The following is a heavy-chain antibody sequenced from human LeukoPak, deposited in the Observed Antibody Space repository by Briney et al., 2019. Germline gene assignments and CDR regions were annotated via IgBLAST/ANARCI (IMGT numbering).Heavy chain of an antibody. D-gene: IGHD2-2*02. Sequence: GGSLRLSCAASGFTFSDYYMSWIRQAPGKGLEWVSYISSSGSTMYYADSVKGRFTISRDNAKNSLYLQMNSLRAEDTAVYYCARGDCSSTSCYTIVATTSPDYWGQGTLVTVSS. J-gene: IGHJ4*02. CDR2: ISSSGSTM. CDR3: ARGDCSSTSCYTIVATTSPDY. CDR1: GFTFSDYY. V-gene: IGHV3-11*01.